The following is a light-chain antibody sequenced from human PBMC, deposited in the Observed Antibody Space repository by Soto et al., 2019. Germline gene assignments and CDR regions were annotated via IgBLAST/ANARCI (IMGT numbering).Light chain of an antibody. Sequence: QSVLTQPPSVSGAPGQRVTISCTGSSSNIGAGYDVHWYQQLPGTAPXLXXYGNSNRPSGXPDRXSGSKSGTSXXXXXTGLQAEDEADYYCQSYDSSLSGSVVFGGGTKLTVL. CDR1: SSNIGAGYD. V-gene: IGLV1-40*01. CDR3: QSYDSSLSGSVV. J-gene: IGLJ2*01. CDR2: GNS.